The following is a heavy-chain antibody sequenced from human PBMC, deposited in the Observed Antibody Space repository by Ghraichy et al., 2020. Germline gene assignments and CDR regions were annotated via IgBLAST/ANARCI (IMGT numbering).Heavy chain of an antibody. D-gene: IGHD1-26*01. CDR3: ARDGSPHAGATHGLYYYGMDV. Sequence: GGSLRLSCAASGFTFSSYAMHWVRQAPGKGLEWVAVISYDGSNKYYADSVKGRFTISRDNSKNTLYLQMNSLRAEDTAVYYCARDGSPHAGATHGLYYYGMDVWGQGTTVTVSS. CDR2: ISYDGSNK. V-gene: IGHV3-30-3*01. CDR1: GFTFSSYA. J-gene: IGHJ6*02.